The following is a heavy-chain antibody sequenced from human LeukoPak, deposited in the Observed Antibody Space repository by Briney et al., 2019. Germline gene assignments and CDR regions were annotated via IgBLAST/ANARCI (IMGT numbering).Heavy chain of an antibody. CDR1: GYTFSNYD. V-gene: IGHV1-8*01. CDR2: MNPYSGGT. J-gene: IGHJ3*02. Sequence: ASVKVSCKASGYTFSNYDINWVRQATGQGLEWMGWMNPYSGGTAYARKFLGRVTMTRNTSISTAYMELSSLRSEDTAVYYCAIESAFDIWGQGTMVTVSP. CDR3: AIESAFDI.